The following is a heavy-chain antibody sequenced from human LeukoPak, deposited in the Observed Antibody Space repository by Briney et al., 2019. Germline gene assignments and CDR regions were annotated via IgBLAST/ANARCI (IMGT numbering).Heavy chain of an antibody. CDR1: RFTFSSYA. Sequence: GGSLRLSCAASRFTFSSYAMSWVRQAPGKGLEWVSAISGSGGSTYYADSVKGRFAISRDNSKNTLYLQMNSLRAEDTAVYYCAKDNRIYGSGSYNDYWGQGTLVTVSS. V-gene: IGHV3-23*01. CDR3: AKDNRIYGSGSYNDY. CDR2: ISGSGGST. J-gene: IGHJ4*02. D-gene: IGHD3-10*01.